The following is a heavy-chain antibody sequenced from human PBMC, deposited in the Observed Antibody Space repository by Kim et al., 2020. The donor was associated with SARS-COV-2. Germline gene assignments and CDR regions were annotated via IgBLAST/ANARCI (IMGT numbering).Heavy chain of an antibody. Sequence: NSDGSSPSYADSGKGRFTIARENAKNTLYLQMNSLRAEETAVYYCARRNYWGQGTLVTVSS. CDR3: ARRNY. J-gene: IGHJ4*02. CDR2: NSDGSSP. V-gene: IGHV3-74*01.